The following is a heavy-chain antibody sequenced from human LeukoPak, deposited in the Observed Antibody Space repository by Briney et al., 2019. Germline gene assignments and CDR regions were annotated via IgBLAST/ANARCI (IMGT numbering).Heavy chain of an antibody. CDR1: GFTFSSYG. V-gene: IGHV3-23*01. CDR2: ISGSGGST. Sequence: GGPLRHSCAASGFTFSSYGMSWVRQAPGKGLEWVSAISGSGGSTYYADSVKGRFTISRDNSKNTLYLQMNSLRAEDTAVYYCAKDRRAGSYDYWGQGTLVTVSS. CDR3: AKDRRAGSYDY. J-gene: IGHJ4*02. D-gene: IGHD3-10*01.